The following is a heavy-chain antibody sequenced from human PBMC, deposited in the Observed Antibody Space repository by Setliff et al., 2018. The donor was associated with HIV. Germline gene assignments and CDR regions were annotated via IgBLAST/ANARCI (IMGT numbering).Heavy chain of an antibody. V-gene: IGHV4-59*11. CDR2: FYYSGSP. CDR1: GGSIRSHY. D-gene: IGHD2-2*01. Sequence: SETLSLTCTVSGGSIRSHYWNWIRQSPGKGLEWIAYFYYSGSPNYNPSLKSRVTMSVDTSRNQISLTLTSVTAADAAVYYCARGQWPAPRPDFSDGYYNYGMDVWGQGTTVTVSS. J-gene: IGHJ6*02. CDR3: ARGQWPAPRPDFSDGYYNYGMDV.